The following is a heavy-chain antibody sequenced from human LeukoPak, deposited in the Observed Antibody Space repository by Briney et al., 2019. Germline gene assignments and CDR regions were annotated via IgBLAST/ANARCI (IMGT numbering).Heavy chain of an antibody. CDR1: GLTFSSYA. CDR3: ARDADMGYSGYDWFRY. CDR2: ISYDGSNK. Sequence: GGSLRLSCAASGLTFSSYAMHWVRQAPGKGLEWVAVISYDGSNKYYADSVKGRFTISRDNSKNTLYLQMNSLRAEDTAVYYCARDADMGYSGYDWFRYWGQGTLVTVSS. J-gene: IGHJ4*02. V-gene: IGHV3-30*04. D-gene: IGHD5-12*01.